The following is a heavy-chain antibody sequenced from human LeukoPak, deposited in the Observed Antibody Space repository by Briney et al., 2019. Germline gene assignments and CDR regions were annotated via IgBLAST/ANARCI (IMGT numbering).Heavy chain of an antibody. CDR2: IKQDGSEK. CDR3: ARDRVAAAGPLHWYFDL. V-gene: IGHV3-7*04. CDR1: GFTFSSYW. Sequence: RSGGSLRLSCAASGFTFSSYWMSWVRQAPGNGLEWVANIKQDGSEKYYVDSVKGRFTISRDNAKNSLYLQMNSLRAEDTAVYYCARDRVAAAGPLHWYFDLWGRGTLVTVSS. D-gene: IGHD6-13*01. J-gene: IGHJ2*01.